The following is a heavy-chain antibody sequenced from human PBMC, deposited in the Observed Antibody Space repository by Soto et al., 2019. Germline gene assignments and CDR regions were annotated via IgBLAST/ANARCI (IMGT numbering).Heavy chain of an antibody. D-gene: IGHD3-16*01. CDR1: GGSISRGGYS. J-gene: IGHJ4*02. Sequence: SETLSVTCAVSGGSISRGGYSWSWIRQPPGKGLEWIGYIYHSGSTYYNPSLKSRVTISVDRSKNQFSLKLSSVTAADTAVYYCARGPPFHWGQGTQVTVSP. CDR3: ARGPPFH. CDR2: IYHSGST. V-gene: IGHV4-30-2*01.